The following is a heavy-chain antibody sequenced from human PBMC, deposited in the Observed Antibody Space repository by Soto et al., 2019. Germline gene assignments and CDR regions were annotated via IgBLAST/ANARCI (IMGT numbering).Heavy chain of an antibody. D-gene: IGHD2-8*01. CDR3: ARDEGCGGYCTNGVSSPDYYYGMDV. CDR2: IIPIFGTA. Sequence: SVKVSCKASGGTFSSYAISWVRQAPGQGLEWMGGIIPIFGTANYAQKFQGRVTITADESTSTAYMELSSLRSEDTAVYYCARDEGCGGYCTNGVSSPDYYYGMDVWGQGTTVTVSS. J-gene: IGHJ6*02. V-gene: IGHV1-69*13. CDR1: GGTFSSYA.